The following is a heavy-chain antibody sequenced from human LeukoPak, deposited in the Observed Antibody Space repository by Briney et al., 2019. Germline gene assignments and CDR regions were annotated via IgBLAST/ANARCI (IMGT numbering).Heavy chain of an antibody. J-gene: IGHJ4*02. V-gene: IGHV5-51*01. CDR1: GYSFTSYW. Sequence: GESLKIPCKGSGYSFTSYWIGWVRQMPGKGLEWMGIIYPGDSDTRYSPSFQGQVTISADKSISTAYLQWSSLKASDTAIYYCARTITMVRGVIIFPNYFDYWGQGTLVTVSS. CDR3: ARTITMVRGVIIFPNYFDY. D-gene: IGHD3-10*01. CDR2: IYPGDSDT.